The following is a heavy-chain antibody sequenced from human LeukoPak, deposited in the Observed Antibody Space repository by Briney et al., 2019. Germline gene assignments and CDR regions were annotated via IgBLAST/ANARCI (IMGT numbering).Heavy chain of an antibody. CDR3: AYTIQWELLGYFQH. CDR1: GFTFSSYG. D-gene: IGHD1-26*01. Sequence: GGSLRLSCAASGFTFSSYGMHWVRQAPGKGLEWVAVISYDGSNKYYADSVKGRFTISRDNSKNTLYLQMNSLRAEDTAVYYCAYTIQWELLGYFQHWGQGTPVTVSS. CDR2: ISYDGSNK. V-gene: IGHV3-30*03. J-gene: IGHJ1*01.